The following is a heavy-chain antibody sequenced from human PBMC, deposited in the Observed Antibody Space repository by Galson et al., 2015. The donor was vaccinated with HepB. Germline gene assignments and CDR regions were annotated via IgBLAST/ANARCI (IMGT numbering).Heavy chain of an antibody. CDR1: GFTLSSYA. D-gene: IGHD2-15*01. V-gene: IGHV3-30-3*01. CDR2: ISFDGSNK. J-gene: IGHJ4*02. Sequence: SLRLSCAASGFTLSSYAMHWVRQAPGEGLEWVAVISFDGSNKFYADSVKGRITISKDNSKNTMYLQMNSVRPEDTAVYYCARVTFEGYCSGGSCYPDHWGQGTLVTVSS. CDR3: ARVTFEGYCSGGSCYPDH.